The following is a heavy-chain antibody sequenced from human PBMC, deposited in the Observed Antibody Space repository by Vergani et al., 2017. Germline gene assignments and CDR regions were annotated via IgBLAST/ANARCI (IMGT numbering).Heavy chain of an antibody. V-gene: IGHV3-33*01. D-gene: IGHD3-22*01. CDR3: ARDEGYYDSSGYYSYFDY. CDR2: IWYDGSNK. CDR1: GFTFSSYG. Sequence: QVQLVESGGGVVQPGRSLRLSCAASGFTFSSYGMHWVRQAPGKGLEWVAVIWYDGSNKYYADSVKGPFTISSDKSKKTLYLQMNRLRAEDTAVYYCARDEGYYDSSGYYSYFDYWGQGTLVTVSS. J-gene: IGHJ4*02.